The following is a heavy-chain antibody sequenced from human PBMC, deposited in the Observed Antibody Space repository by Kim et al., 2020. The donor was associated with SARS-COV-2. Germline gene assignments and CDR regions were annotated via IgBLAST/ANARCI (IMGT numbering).Heavy chain of an antibody. D-gene: IGHD2-15*01. J-gene: IGHJ4*02. V-gene: IGHV1-3*01. CDR3: ARITSAATKSFDL. Sequence: KYSEKFKDRVTSTSDTSASTVYMELYSLRSEDTAVYYCARITSAATKSFDLWGQGTLVTVST.